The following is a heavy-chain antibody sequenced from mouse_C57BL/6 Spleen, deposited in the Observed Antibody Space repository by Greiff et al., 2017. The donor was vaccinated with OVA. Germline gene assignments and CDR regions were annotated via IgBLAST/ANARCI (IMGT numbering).Heavy chain of an antibody. D-gene: IGHD2-3*01. CDR3: AREDDGFTWFAY. J-gene: IGHJ3*01. Sequence: DVKLVESGGGLVKPGGSLKLSCAASGFTFSSYAMSWVRQTPEKRLEWVATISDGGSYTYYPDNVKGRFTISRDNAKNTLYLQMSHLKSEDTAMYYCAREDDGFTWFAYWGQGTLVTVSA. CDR1: GFTFSSYA. V-gene: IGHV5-4*01. CDR2: ISDGGSYT.